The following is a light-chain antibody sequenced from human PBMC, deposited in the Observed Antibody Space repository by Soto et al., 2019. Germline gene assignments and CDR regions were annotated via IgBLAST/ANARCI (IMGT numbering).Light chain of an antibody. CDR3: TSWDDSVPGPL. J-gene: IGLJ2*01. V-gene: IGLV1-44*01. Sequence: QSVLTQPPSASGTPGQRVTISCSGSSSNIGSNSANWYQQLPGTAPKLLIYSNNQRRSGVPDRFSGSKSGTSATLAISGLQSEDEADYYCTSWDDSVPGPLFGGGTKLTVL. CDR1: SSNIGSNS. CDR2: SNN.